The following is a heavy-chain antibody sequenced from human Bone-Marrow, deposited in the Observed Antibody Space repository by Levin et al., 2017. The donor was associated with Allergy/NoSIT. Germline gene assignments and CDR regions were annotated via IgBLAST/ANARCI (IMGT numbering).Heavy chain of an antibody. J-gene: IGHJ3*02. CDR1: GFTFSSYA. CDR2: ISGSGGST. D-gene: IGHD3-16*01. V-gene: IGHV3-23*01. Sequence: HGESLKISCAASGFTFSSYAMSWVRQAPGKGLEWVSAISGSGGSTYYADSVKGRFTISRDNSKNTLYLQMNSLRAEDTAVYYCAKVVPYYDYIWGSSYPLTVPKKDAFDSWGQGTMVTVSS. CDR3: AKVVPYYDYIWGSSYPLTVPKKDAFDS.